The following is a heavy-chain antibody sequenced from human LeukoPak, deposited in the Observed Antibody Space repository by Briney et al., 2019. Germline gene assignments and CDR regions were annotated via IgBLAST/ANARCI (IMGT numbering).Heavy chain of an antibody. CDR3: ARDFQGGFGELFDRGFDY. V-gene: IGHV4-59*01. D-gene: IGHD3-10*01. CDR2: IYYSGST. Sequence: SETLSLTCTVSGGSISSYYWNWIRQPPGKGLEWIGYIYYSGSTNYNPSLKSRVTISVDTSKNQFSLKLRSVTAADTAVYYCARDFQGGFGELFDRGFDYWGRGTLVTVSS. CDR1: GGSISSYY. J-gene: IGHJ4*02.